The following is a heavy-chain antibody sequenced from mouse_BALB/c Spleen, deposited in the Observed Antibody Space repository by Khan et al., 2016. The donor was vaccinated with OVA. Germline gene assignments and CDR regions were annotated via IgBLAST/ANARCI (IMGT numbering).Heavy chain of an antibody. Sequence: QVQLKQSGAELVRPGASVNLSCKTSGYIFTSYWIHWVKQRSGQGLEWIARIYPGTVSTYYNEKFKGKATLTADKSSSTAYMQLSSLKSENSAVHLSACPYDSSHYFDYWGQGTTLTVSS. CDR3: ACPYDSSHYFDY. CDR1: GYIFTSYW. D-gene: IGHD1-1*01. CDR2: IYPGTVST. J-gene: IGHJ2*01. V-gene: IGHV1-62-1*01.